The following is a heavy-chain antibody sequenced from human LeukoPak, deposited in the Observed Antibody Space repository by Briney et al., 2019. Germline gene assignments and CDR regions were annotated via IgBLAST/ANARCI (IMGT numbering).Heavy chain of an antibody. Sequence: NPSETLSLTCAVYGGSFSGYYWSWIRQPPGKGLEWIGEINHSGSTNYNPSLKSRVTISVDTSKNQFSLKLSSVTAADTAVYYCARGFRYYYDSSGYYDYWGQGTLVTVSS. D-gene: IGHD3-22*01. CDR1: GGSFSGYY. V-gene: IGHV4-34*01. CDR2: INHSGST. CDR3: ARGFRYYYDSSGYYDY. J-gene: IGHJ4*02.